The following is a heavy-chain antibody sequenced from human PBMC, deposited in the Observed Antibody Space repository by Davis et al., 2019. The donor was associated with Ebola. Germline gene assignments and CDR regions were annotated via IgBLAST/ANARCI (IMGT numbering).Heavy chain of an antibody. V-gene: IGHV3-11*01. D-gene: IGHD3-3*01. CDR3: ARDCCTSGWFGY. CDR1: GFPFSDYY. CDR2: ISDTSRTI. Sequence: GESLKISCAASGFPFSDYYMNWIRQAPGKGLELVSYISDTSRTIYYADSVKGRFTISRDNAKKSLFLQMNSLGAEDTAVYYCARDCCTSGWFGYWGQGTLVTV. J-gene: IGHJ5*01.